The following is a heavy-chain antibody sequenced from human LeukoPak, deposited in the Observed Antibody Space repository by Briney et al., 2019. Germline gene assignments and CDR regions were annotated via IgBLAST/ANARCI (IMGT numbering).Heavy chain of an antibody. D-gene: IGHD3-22*01. Sequence: GGSLRLSCAASGFTFSNYWMSWVRQAPGKGLVWVSRINSDGSSRHYADSVKGRFTISRDNAKNTLHLQMTSLRAEDTAVYYCARGGPDSSDYSSLFDYWGRGILVTISS. V-gene: IGHV3-74*01. CDR3: ARGGPDSSDYSSLFDY. CDR1: GFTFSNYW. J-gene: IGHJ4*02. CDR2: INSDGSSR.